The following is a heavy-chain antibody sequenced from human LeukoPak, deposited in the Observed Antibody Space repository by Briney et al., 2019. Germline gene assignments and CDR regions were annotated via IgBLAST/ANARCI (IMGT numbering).Heavy chain of an antibody. CDR2: INHSGST. CDR1: GGSFSGYY. Sequence: SETLSLTCAVYGGSFSGYYWSWIRQPPGKGLEWIGEINHSGSTNYNPSLKSRVTISVDTSKNQFSLKLSSVTAADTAVYYCARGMEAYCGGDCSTPFDYWGQGTLVTVSS. D-gene: IGHD2-21*02. CDR3: ARGMEAYCGGDCSTPFDY. V-gene: IGHV4-34*01. J-gene: IGHJ4*02.